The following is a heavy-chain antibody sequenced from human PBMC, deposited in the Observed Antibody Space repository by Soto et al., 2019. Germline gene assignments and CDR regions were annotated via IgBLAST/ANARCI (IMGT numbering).Heavy chain of an antibody. CDR2: TNEGSGNT. CDR1: GYSFKNYA. J-gene: IGHJ4*02. CDR3: ARDDRSVSGVVTLDH. Sequence: AAVKVSCKATGYSFKNYAVHWVRQAPGQRLEWMGFTNEGSGNTRFSQKFQGRISITRDTSASTVYLDLSSLTSEDTAIYYCARDDRSVSGVVTLDHWGPGTLVTVSS. D-gene: IGHD3-3*01. V-gene: IGHV1-3*01.